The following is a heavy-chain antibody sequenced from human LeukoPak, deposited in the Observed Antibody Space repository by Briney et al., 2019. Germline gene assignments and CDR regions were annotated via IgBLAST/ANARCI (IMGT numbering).Heavy chain of an antibody. J-gene: IGHJ4*02. D-gene: IGHD3-10*01. Sequence: GGFLRLSCAVSGFTFGSYTMNWVRQAPGKGLEWVSHISSTSTTYYADSVKGRFTTSRDNAKNLLYLQMNSLRDEDTAVYYCAAAGDYWGQGTLVTVSS. CDR2: ISSTSTT. CDR3: AAAGDY. CDR1: GFTFGSYT. V-gene: IGHV3-48*02.